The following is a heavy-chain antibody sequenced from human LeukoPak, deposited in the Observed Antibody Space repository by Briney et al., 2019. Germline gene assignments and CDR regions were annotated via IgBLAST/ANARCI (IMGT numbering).Heavy chain of an antibody. CDR3: ARLSSSWYQDWYFDL. CDR1: GYSIRSGFY. V-gene: IGHV4-38-2*02. Sequence: SETLSLTCTVSGYSIRSGFYWGWIRQPPGKGLEWIGNIYHSGITYYTPSLKSRVTISVDTSKNQFSLKLSSVTAADTAVYYCARLSSSWYQDWYFDLWGRGTLVTVSS. CDR2: IYHSGIT. J-gene: IGHJ2*01. D-gene: IGHD6-13*01.